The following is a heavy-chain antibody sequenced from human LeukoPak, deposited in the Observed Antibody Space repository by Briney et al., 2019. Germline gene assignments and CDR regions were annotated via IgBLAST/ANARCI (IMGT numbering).Heavy chain of an antibody. D-gene: IGHD3-10*01. J-gene: IGHJ5*02. Sequence: GGSLRLSCAPSGFTFSDYSMNGVRQAPGKGLEWVASISSSSPDIYYTDSVKGRFTISRDNAKNSLYLQMNSLRAEDTAVYYCAKDHSRVYGSGSYRLNWFDPWGQGTLVTVSS. CDR1: GFTFSDYS. CDR3: AKDHSRVYGSGSYRLNWFDP. CDR2: ISSSSPDI. V-gene: IGHV3-21*04.